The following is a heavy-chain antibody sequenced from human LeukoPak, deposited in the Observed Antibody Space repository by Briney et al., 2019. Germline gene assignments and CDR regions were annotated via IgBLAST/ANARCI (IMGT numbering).Heavy chain of an antibody. CDR3: ASRAYYYDSSVYDY. Sequence: PSETLSLTCTVSGYSISSGYYWGWIRQPPGKGLEWIGEINHSGNTNYNPSLKSRVTISVDTSKNQFSLKVNSVTAADTAVYYCASRAYYYDSSVYDYWGQGTLVTVSS. J-gene: IGHJ4*02. V-gene: IGHV4-38-2*02. CDR2: INHSGNT. CDR1: GYSISSGYY. D-gene: IGHD3-22*01.